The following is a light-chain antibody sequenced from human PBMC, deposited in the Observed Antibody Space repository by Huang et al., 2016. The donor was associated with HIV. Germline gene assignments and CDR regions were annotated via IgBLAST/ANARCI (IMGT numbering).Light chain of an antibody. CDR3: QQYNNWSPYT. V-gene: IGKV3-15*01. CDR1: QSVSSK. J-gene: IGKJ2*01. CDR2: GAS. Sequence: EIVMTQSPATLSLSPGERATLSCRASQSVSSKLAWYQQKAGQAPRRLVHGASTRATGIPARFSGSESGTEFTLTISSLQSEDFAVYYCQQYNNWSPYTFGQGTKLEIK.